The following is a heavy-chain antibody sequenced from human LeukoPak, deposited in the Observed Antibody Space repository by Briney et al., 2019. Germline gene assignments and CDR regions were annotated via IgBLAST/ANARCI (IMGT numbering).Heavy chain of an antibody. CDR2: IKSDGSIT. D-gene: IGHD3-22*01. J-gene: IGHJ4*02. V-gene: IGHV3-74*01. CDR1: GFTFGSYW. CDR3: ARDYHDSNGYYSNAFDN. Sequence: PGGSLRPSCEASGFTFGSYWMHWVRRAPGNGLMWVSRIKSDGSITTYADPVKGRFTISRDNAKNTLYLQMNSLRAEDTALYYCARDYHDSNGYYSNAFDNWGQGTLVTVSS.